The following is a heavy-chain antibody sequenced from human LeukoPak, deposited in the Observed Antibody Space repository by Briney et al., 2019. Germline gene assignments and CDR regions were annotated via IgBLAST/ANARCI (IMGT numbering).Heavy chain of an antibody. V-gene: IGHV4-39*01. Sequence: SETLSLTCAVSGGSISSGRYYWGWIRQPPGKGLEWIGSIYYSGSTSYNPSLKSRVTISVDTSKNQFSLRLSSVTAADTAVYYCATNTSDTAFDYWGPGTLVTASS. D-gene: IGHD6-19*01. CDR1: GGSISSGRYY. CDR2: IYYSGST. CDR3: ATNTSDTAFDY. J-gene: IGHJ4*02.